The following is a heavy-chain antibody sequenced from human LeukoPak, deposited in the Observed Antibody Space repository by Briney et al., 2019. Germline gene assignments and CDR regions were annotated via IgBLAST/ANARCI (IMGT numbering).Heavy chain of an antibody. CDR2: IIPILGIA. D-gene: IGHD5-12*01. CDR1: GGTFSSYA. Sequence: SVKVSCKASGGTFSSYAISWVRQAPGQGLEWMGRIIPILGIANYAQKFQGRVTITADKSTSTAYMELSSLRSEDTAVYYCAGTLVATTLGLYYGMDVWGQGTTVTVSS. CDR3: AGTLVATTLGLYYGMDV. V-gene: IGHV1-69*04. J-gene: IGHJ6*02.